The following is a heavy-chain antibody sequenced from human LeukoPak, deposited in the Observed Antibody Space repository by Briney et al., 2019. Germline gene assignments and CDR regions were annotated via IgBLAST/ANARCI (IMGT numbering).Heavy chain of an antibody. V-gene: IGHV4-38-2*02. D-gene: IGHD3-22*01. J-gene: IGHJ6*03. CDR1: GYSISTGYY. Sequence: PSETLSLTCTVSGYSISTGYYWDWIRQPPGKGLEWIGTFYHGGSTYYNPSLKSRVTISVDTSKNQFSLNLTSVTAADTAVYYCARLAYYYDSSGYYLRGPFYYYYYYMDVWGKGTTVTISS. CDR2: FYHGGST. CDR3: ARLAYYYDSSGYYLRGPFYYYYYYMDV.